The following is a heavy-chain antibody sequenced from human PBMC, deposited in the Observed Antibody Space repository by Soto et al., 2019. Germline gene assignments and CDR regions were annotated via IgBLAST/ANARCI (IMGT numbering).Heavy chain of an antibody. CDR1: GYNFTGYD. D-gene: IGHD6-13*01. CDR3: AREHRSRYYSYGMDV. Sequence: ASVKVSCKPSGYNFTGYDIYWVRQASGQGLEWMGWINPNSGGTNYAQKFQGWVTMTRDTCNSTAYMELSRLRSDETAVYYCAREHRSRYYSYGMDVWGEGTTVTVSS. CDR2: INPNSGGT. J-gene: IGHJ6*02. V-gene: IGHV1-2*04.